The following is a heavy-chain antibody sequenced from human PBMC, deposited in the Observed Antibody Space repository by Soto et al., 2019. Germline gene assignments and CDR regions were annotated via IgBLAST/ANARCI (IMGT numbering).Heavy chain of an antibody. CDR1: GGSFRGYF. J-gene: IGHJ4*02. CDR2: INDSGST. Sequence: SETLSLTCAVSGGSFRGYFWSWIRQSPDKGLEWIGEINDSGSTYYNPSFKSRLTISVDTSKSQISLTLTSVTAADSAVYYCQGGDFWGQGSRVIVS. D-gene: IGHD3-16*01. CDR3: QGGDF. V-gene: IGHV4-34*01.